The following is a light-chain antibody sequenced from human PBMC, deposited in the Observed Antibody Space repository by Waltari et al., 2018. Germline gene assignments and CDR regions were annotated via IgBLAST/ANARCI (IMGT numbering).Light chain of an antibody. V-gene: IGLV3-1*01. CDR3: QAWDSTAPHVV. CDR1: RLVAKR. J-gene: IGLJ2*01. Sequence: SQDLTQPPSVSVSPGPTGSITCPGDRLVAKRGWWYQQKPGQSPVLVMYQDSKRPSGIPERFSGSSSGNTATLTISGTQAMDEADYYCQAWDSTAPHVVFGGGTKLTVL. CDR2: QDS.